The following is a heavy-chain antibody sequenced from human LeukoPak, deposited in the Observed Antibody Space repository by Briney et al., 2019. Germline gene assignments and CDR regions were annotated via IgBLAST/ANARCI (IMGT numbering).Heavy chain of an antibody. CDR2: ISSSGSTI. J-gene: IGHJ4*02. Sequence: PGGSLRLSCAASGFTFSGYEMNWVRQAPGKGLEWVSYISSSGSTIYYADSVKGRFTISRDNAKNSLYLQMDSLRAEDTALYYCARDRGYSTVVIGYYFDYWGQGTLVTVSS. D-gene: IGHD3-3*01. V-gene: IGHV3-48*03. CDR1: GFTFSGYE. CDR3: ARDRGYSTVVIGYYFDY.